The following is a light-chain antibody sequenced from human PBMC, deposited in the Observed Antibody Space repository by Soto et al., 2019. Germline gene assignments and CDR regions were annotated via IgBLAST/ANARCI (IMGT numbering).Light chain of an antibody. CDR3: QQYGSSPRIS. J-gene: IGKJ5*01. CDR2: GAS. V-gene: IGKV3-20*01. Sequence: VLTQSPGPLSLSPGERATLSCRASQSISSNSLAWYQQKPGQAPRLFIYGASSRATGIPERFIGSGSGTHFTLTISRLEPEDFALYYCQQYGSSPRISFGQGTRLEIK. CDR1: QSISSNS.